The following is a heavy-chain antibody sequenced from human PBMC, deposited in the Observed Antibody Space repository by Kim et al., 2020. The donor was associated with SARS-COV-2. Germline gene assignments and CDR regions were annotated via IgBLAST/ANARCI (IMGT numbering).Heavy chain of an antibody. CDR2: ISYDGSNK. J-gene: IGHJ6*02. CDR3: AKDQGVATIPYYYYGMDV. CDR1: GFTFSSYG. V-gene: IGHV3-30*18. D-gene: IGHD3-3*01. Sequence: GGSLRLSCAASGFTFSSYGMHWVRQAPGKGLEWVAVISYDGSNKYYADSVKGRFTISRDNSKNTLYLQMNSLRAEDTAVYYCAKDQGVATIPYYYYGMDVWGQGTTVTVSS.